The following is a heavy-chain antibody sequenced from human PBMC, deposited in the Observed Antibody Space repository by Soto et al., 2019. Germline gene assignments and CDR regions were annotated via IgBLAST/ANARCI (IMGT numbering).Heavy chain of an antibody. J-gene: IGHJ4*02. V-gene: IGHV4-31*03. D-gene: IGHD3-16*01. CDR1: GGSISSGGYY. Sequence: PSETLSLTCTVSGGSISSGGYYWSWIRQHPGKGLEWIGYIYYSGSTYYNPSLKSRVTISVDTSKNQFSLKLSSVTAADTAVYYCARSRDYDYVWGSYLFDYWGQGTLVTVSS. CDR2: IYYSGST. CDR3: ARSRDYDYVWGSYLFDY.